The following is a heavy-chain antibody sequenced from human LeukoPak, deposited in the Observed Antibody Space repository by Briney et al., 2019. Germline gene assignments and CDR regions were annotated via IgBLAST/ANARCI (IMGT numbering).Heavy chain of an antibody. CDR2: INPNSGGT. CDR1: GYTFTGYY. Sequence: ASVKVSCKASGYTFTGYYRRWLRQAPGQGLEWMGWINPNSGGTNYVQKFQGRVTMTRDTAISTAYMELSRLRSDDTAVYYCARAIAARREDYWGQGTLVTVSS. J-gene: IGHJ4*02. D-gene: IGHD6-6*01. CDR3: ARAIAARREDY. V-gene: IGHV1-2*02.